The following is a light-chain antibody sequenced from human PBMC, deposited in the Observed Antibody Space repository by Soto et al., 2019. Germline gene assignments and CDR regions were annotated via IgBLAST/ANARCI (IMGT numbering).Light chain of an antibody. CDR1: SNDVGGYDY. J-gene: IGLJ1*01. CDR3: CSYAGSSTSPYV. CDR2: EVS. V-gene: IGLV2-14*01. Sequence: QSALTQPASVSGSPGQSITISCSGTSNDVGGYDYVSWYQQHPGKAPKLVIYEVSNRPSWVSNRFSGSKSGNTASLTISGLQPEDEADYYCCSYAGSSTSPYVFGTGTKVTVL.